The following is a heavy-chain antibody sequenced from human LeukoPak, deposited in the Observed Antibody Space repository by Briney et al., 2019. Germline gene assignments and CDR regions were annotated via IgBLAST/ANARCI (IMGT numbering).Heavy chain of an antibody. Sequence: SETLSLTCTASGGSISSSGYYWGWIRQPPGKGLEWIGSIYYSGNTYYNPSLKTRVTISVDTSKRQFSLKLSSVTASDTALYYCARHSSMTTMVFDYWGQGTLVTVSS. D-gene: IGHD4-23*01. V-gene: IGHV4-39*01. CDR3: ARHSSMTTMVFDY. J-gene: IGHJ4*02. CDR1: GGSISSSGYY. CDR2: IYYSGNT.